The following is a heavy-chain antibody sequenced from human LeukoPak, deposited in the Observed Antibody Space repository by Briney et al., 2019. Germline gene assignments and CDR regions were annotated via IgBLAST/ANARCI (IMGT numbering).Heavy chain of an antibody. J-gene: IGHJ4*02. CDR1: GFTFSSYG. Sequence: GGSLRLSCAASGFTFSSYGMSWVRQAPGKGLEWVSAISGSGGSTYYADSVKGRFTISRDNAKNSLYLQMNSLRDEDTAVYYCARSELSPSDFDYWGRGTLVTVSS. CDR3: ARSELSPSDFDY. V-gene: IGHV3-23*01. CDR2: ISGSGGST. D-gene: IGHD1-7*01.